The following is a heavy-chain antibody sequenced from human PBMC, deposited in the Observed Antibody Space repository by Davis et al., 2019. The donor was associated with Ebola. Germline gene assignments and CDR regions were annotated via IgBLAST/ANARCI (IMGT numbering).Heavy chain of an antibody. Sequence: AASVKVSCKASGYTFTSYDINWVRQAPGQGLEWMGWMNPNSGNTGYAQKFQGRVTMTRNTSISTAYMELSSLRSEDTAMYYCARGRIAARQNWFDPWGQGTLVTVSS. D-gene: IGHD6-6*01. CDR1: GYTFTSYD. CDR2: MNPNSGNT. CDR3: ARGRIAARQNWFDP. V-gene: IGHV1-8*01. J-gene: IGHJ5*02.